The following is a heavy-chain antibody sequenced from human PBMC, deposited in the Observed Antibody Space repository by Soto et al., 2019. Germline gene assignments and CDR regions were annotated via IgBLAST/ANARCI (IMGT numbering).Heavy chain of an antibody. CDR3: TYRSPAYGPDF. D-gene: IGHD3-10*01. CDR2: IYWNDDQ. J-gene: IGHJ4*02. V-gene: IGHV2-5*01. CDR1: DFSLTTRGVG. Sequence: SGPTLVNPTQTLTLTCNFSDFSLTTRGVGVGWIRQRPGKTLELVALIYWNDDQRYNPSLKGRLTVTNNTSKNHVALTMTNADPLDTATYYCTYRSPAYGPDFWGPGTLVNVSS.